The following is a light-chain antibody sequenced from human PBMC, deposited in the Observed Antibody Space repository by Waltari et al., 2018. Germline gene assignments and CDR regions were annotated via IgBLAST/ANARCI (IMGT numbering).Light chain of an antibody. CDR3: TSYTVMRTPV. V-gene: IGLV2-14*03. CDR2: DVT. Sequence: RAPKLMIYDVTKRPSGVSNRFSGSKSGNTASLTISGLQAEDEADYYCTSYTVMRTPVFGGGTKLTVL. J-gene: IGLJ2*01.